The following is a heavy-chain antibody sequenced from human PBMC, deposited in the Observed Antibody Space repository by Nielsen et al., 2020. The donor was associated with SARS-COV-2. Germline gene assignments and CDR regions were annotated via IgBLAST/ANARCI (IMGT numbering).Heavy chain of an antibody. CDR1: GFTFSSYW. V-gene: IGHV3-7*03. CDR3: AKDPGAGHFDY. D-gene: IGHD6-19*01. J-gene: IGHJ4*02. CDR2: IKQDGSEK. Sequence: GESLKISCAASGFTFSSYWMSWVRQAPGTGLEWVANIKQDGSEKYYVDSVKGRFTISRDNAKNSLYLQMNSLRAEDTALYYCAKDPGAGHFDYWGQGTLVTVSS.